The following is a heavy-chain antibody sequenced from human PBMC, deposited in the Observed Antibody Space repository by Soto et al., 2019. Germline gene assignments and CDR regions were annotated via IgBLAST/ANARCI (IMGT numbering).Heavy chain of an antibody. D-gene: IGHD6-13*01. J-gene: IGHJ5*02. CDR1: GFSLSTSGVG. CDR2: IYWNDDK. V-gene: IGHV2-5*01. Sequence: QITLKESGPTLVKPTQTLTLTCTFSGFSLSTSGVGVGWIRQPPGKALEWLALIYWNDDKRYSPSLKSRLTITKDTSKNQVVLTMTNMDPVDTATYYCAHKGSTGNLAAGRGWFDPWGQGTLVTVSS. CDR3: AHKGSTGNLAAGRGWFDP.